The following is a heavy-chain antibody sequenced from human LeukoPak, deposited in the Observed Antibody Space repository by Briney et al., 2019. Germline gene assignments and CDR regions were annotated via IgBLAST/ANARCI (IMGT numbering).Heavy chain of an antibody. J-gene: IGHJ4*02. CDR2: ISYDGSNK. V-gene: IGHV3-30*18. CDR1: GFTFDDYT. Sequence: GGSLRLSCAASGFTFDDYTMHWVRQAPGKGLEWVAVISYDGSNKYYADSVKGRFTISRDNSKNTLYLQMNSLRAEDTAVYYCAKDRHSGYVANWGQGTLVTVSS. D-gene: IGHD5-12*01. CDR3: AKDRHSGYVAN.